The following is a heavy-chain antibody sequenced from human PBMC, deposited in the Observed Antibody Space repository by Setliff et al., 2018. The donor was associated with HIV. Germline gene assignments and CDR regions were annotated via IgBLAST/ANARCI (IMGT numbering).Heavy chain of an antibody. J-gene: IGHJ4*02. CDR1: GYTFTSYG. CDR2: ISAYNGNT. V-gene: IGHV1-18*01. CDR3: ARSSGYSSSWYYFDY. D-gene: IGHD6-13*01. Sequence: ASVKVSCKASGYTFTSYGISWVRQAPGQGLEWMGWISAYNGNTNYSQKFQGRVTITRDTSASTAYMELSSLRSEDTAVYYCARSSGYSSSWYYFDYWGQGTLVTVSS.